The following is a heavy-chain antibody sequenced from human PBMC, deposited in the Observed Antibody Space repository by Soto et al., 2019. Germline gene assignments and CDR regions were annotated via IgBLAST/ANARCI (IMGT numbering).Heavy chain of an antibody. CDR1: SGAISKDY. CDR2: IYYSGST. Sequence: SETLSLTCTVSSGAISKDYWSWIRQPPGKGLEWIGYIYYSGSTDYNPSLKSRLTISVDTSKNQFSLKLSSVTAADTAGYYCARVKGRTYSSSWYDNWFDPWGQGTLVTVSS. CDR3: ARVKGRTYSSSWYDNWFDP. V-gene: IGHV4-59*01. D-gene: IGHD6-13*01. J-gene: IGHJ5*02.